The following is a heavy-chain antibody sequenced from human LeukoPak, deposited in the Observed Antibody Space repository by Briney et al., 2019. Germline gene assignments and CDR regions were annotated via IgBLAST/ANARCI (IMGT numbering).Heavy chain of an antibody. CDR1: GFTFSSYA. D-gene: IGHD2-2*01. Sequence: GGSLRLSCAASGFTFSSYAMSWVRQAPGKGLEWVSAISGSGGSTYYADSVKGRFTISRDNSKNTLYLQMNSLRAEDTAVYYCAKGPFIVVVPAATHFDYWGQGTLVTVSS. V-gene: IGHV3-23*01. CDR2: ISGSGGST. CDR3: AKGPFIVVVPAATHFDY. J-gene: IGHJ4*02.